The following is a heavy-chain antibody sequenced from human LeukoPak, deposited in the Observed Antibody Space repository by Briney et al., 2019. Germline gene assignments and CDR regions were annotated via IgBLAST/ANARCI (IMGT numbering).Heavy chain of an antibody. CDR1: GGSISSYY. J-gene: IGHJ5*02. D-gene: IGHD5-12*01. Sequence: SETLSLTCTVSGGSISSYYWSWIRQPAGKGLEWIGRIYTSGSTNYNPSLKSRVTMSVDTSKNQFSLKLSSVTAADTAVYYCARRKSWGYEGWFDPWGQGTLVTVSS. CDR2: IYTSGST. CDR3: ARRKSWGYEGWFDP. V-gene: IGHV4-4*07.